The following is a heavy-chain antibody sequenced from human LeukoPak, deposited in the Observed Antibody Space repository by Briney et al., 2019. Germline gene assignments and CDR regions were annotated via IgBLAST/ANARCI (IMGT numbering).Heavy chain of an antibody. Sequence: PSETLSLTCTVSGGSISSYYWSWIRQPPGKGLEWMGYIYYSGSANYNSYLKSRVTISVDTSKNQYSLKLSSVTAADTAVYYCARHLSGYCSGGSCPYYFDYWGQGTLVTVSS. J-gene: IGHJ4*02. V-gene: IGHV4-59*08. CDR1: GGSISSYY. CDR3: ARHLSGYCSGGSCPYYFDY. D-gene: IGHD2-15*01. CDR2: IYYSGSA.